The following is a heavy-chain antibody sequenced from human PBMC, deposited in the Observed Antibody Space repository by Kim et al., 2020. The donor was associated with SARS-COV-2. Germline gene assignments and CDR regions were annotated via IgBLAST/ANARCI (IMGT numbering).Heavy chain of an antibody. J-gene: IGHJ2*01. D-gene: IGHD5-18*01. Sequence: YLKSRVTMSVDTSKNQFSLKLSSVTAADTAVYYCASKIQLWSIDYWYFDLWGRGTLVTVSS. V-gene: IGHV4-4*07. CDR3: ASKIQLWSIDYWYFDL.